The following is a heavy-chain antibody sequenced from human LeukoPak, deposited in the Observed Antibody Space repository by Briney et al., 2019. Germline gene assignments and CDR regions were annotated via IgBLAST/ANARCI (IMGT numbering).Heavy chain of an antibody. CDR3: VRGGFNGN. V-gene: IGHV3-74*03. CDR1: GFTFSSYG. D-gene: IGHD2-8*01. Sequence: PGGSLRLSCAASGFTFSSYGMHWVRQVPGKGLVWVSRVETDGTGAVYADAVEGRFTISRDNAKNMLYLQMNSLRAEDTAVYYCVRGGFNGNWGQGTLVTVSS. CDR2: VETDGTGA. J-gene: IGHJ4*02.